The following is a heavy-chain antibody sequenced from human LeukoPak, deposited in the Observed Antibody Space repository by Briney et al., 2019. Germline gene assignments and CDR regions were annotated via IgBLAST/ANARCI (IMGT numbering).Heavy chain of an antibody. D-gene: IGHD1-26*01. J-gene: IGHJ4*02. CDR1: GGSIISYY. V-gene: IGHV4-59*01. CDR2: IHSSGKT. Sequence: SETLSLTCTVSGGSIISYYWSWIRQSPQKELEWIAYIHSSGKTNYNPSLKSRVTISVDTSKNQFSLKVSSMTAADTGVYYCTRSFPGIVGAADFWGQGTLVTVSS. CDR3: TRSFPGIVGAADF.